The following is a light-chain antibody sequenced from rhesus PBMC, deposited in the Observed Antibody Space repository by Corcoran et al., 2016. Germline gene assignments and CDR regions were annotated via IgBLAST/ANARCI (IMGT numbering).Light chain of an antibody. CDR2: DVS. Sequence: EIVLTQSPATLSLSPGERATLSCRASQSVSRRLAWYQQKPGQAPRLLIFDVSTRATGIPDRFRGSGLVAVCSLTISSLEPEDVGVYYCQQYCNWPWTFGQGTEVEIK. CDR3: QQYCNWPWT. V-gene: IGKV3-17*03. J-gene: IGKJ1*01. CDR1: QSVSRR.